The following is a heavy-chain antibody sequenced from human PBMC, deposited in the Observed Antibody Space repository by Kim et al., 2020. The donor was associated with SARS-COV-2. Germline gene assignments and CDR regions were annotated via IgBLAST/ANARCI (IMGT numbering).Heavy chain of an antibody. V-gene: IGHV1-18*01. CDR2: ISAYNGNT. CDR3: ARGGEYSGYDAASDY. D-gene: IGHD5-12*01. CDR1: GYNFTSYG. J-gene: IGHJ4*02. Sequence: ASVKVSCKASGYNFTSYGISWVRQAPGQGLEWMGWISAYNGNTNYAQNLQGRVTMTTDTSTSTAYMELRSLRSDDTAVYYCARGGEYSGYDAASDYWGQGTLVTVSS.